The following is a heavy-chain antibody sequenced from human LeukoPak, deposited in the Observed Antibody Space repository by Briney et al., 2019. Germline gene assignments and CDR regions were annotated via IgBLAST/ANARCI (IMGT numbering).Heavy chain of an antibody. D-gene: IGHD1-26*01. CDR2: INSDGSST. V-gene: IGHV3-74*01. J-gene: IGHJ6*03. CDR3: ARVSSGSYFGYYYYYMDV. CDR1: GFTFSNYW. Sequence: PGGSLRLSCAASGFTFSNYWMHWVRHAPGKGLVRVSRINSDGSSTSYADSVNGRFTISRDNAKNTLYMQMNSLRAEDTPVYYCARVSSGSYFGYYYYYMDVWGKGTTVTVSS.